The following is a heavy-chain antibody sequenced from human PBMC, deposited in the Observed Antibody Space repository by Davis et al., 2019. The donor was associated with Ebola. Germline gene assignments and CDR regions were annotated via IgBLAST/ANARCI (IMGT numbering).Heavy chain of an antibody. D-gene: IGHD6-13*01. CDR2: INPNSGGT. Sequence: AASVTVSCKASGYTFTGYYMHWARQAPGQGLEWMGWINPNSGGTNYAQKFQGRVTMTRDTSTSTVYMELSSLRSEDTAVYYCARDHGLGSIAAANGAYWGQGTLVTVSS. CDR1: GYTFTGYY. CDR3: ARDHGLGSIAAANGAY. V-gene: IGHV1-2*02. J-gene: IGHJ4*02.